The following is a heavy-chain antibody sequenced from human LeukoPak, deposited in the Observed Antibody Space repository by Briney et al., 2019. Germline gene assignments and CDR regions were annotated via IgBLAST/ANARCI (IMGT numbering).Heavy chain of an antibody. CDR3: VREILYCSGGSCYRGPFDN. CDR1: GYSISSGYY. CDR2: IFHRGGT. V-gene: IGHV4-38-2*02. J-gene: IGHJ4*02. Sequence: SETLSLTCTVSGYSISSGYYWGWIRQPPGKGLEWIGYIFHRGGTSYNSSLKSRILFSVDTSQNQFSLKLNSVTAADTAVYYCVREILYCSGGSCYRGPFDNWGQGTLVTVSA. D-gene: IGHD2-15*01.